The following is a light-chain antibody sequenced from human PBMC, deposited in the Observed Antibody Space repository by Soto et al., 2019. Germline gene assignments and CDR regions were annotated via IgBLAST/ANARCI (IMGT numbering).Light chain of an antibody. CDR1: QSVSNNY. CDR3: QQYGSSPT. Sequence: EIVLTQSPGTLSLSPGERATLSCRASQSVSNNYLAWYQKKPGQAPRLLIYDASSRATDIPDRFSGSGSGTDFTLTISRLEPEDFRVFYCQQYGSSPTFGGGTKVEIK. V-gene: IGKV3-20*01. CDR2: DAS. J-gene: IGKJ4*01.